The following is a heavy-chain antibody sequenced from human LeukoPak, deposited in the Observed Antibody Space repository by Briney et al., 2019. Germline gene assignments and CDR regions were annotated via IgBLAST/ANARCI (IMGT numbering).Heavy chain of an antibody. D-gene: IGHD6-13*01. CDR3: ASGSAVAAAGDY. Sequence: SETLSLTCTVSGGSISSNYWNWIRQPPGMGLEWIGYIYYSGSTNYNPSLKSRVTISVDTSKSQFSLRLTSVTAADTAVYYCASGSAVAAAGDYWGQGTLVTVSS. CDR2: IYYSGST. CDR1: GGSISSNY. J-gene: IGHJ4*02. V-gene: IGHV4-59*01.